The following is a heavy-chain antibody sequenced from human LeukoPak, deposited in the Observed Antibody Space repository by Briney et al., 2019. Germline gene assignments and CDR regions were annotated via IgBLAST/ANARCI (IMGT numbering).Heavy chain of an antibody. CDR3: ARVSPLYDIRFDY. Sequence: SETLSLTCTVSGGSISSGSYYWSWIRQPPGKGLEWIGYIYYSGSTNYNPSLKSRVTISVDTSKNQFSLKLSSVTAADTAVYYCARVSPLYDIRFDYWGQGTLVTVSS. D-gene: IGHD3-9*01. V-gene: IGHV4-61*01. J-gene: IGHJ4*02. CDR2: IYYSGST. CDR1: GGSISSGSYY.